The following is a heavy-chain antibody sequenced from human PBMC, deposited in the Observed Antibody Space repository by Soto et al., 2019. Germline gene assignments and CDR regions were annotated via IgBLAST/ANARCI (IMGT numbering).Heavy chain of an antibody. CDR3: ARPWGGSYYGMDV. CDR1: GFTFSSYA. Sequence: PGGSLRLSCAASGFTFSSYAMHWVRQAPGKGLEWVAVISYDGSNKYYADSVEGRFTISRDNSKNTLYLQMNSLRAEDTAVYYCARPWGGSYYGMDVWGQGTTGTVSS. D-gene: IGHD3-16*01. V-gene: IGHV3-30-3*01. J-gene: IGHJ6*02. CDR2: ISYDGSNK.